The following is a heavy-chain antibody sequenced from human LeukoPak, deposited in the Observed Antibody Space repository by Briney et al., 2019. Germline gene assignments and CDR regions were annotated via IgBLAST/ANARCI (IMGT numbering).Heavy chain of an antibody. V-gene: IGHV3-30*03. Sequence: GGSLRLSCAASGFIFSSDGMNWVRQAPGKGLEGVAVISYDESQTNYADSVEGRFTISRDNSKNTLYLQMNSLRAEDTAVYYCASMLGVWFGELTDVDYWGQGTLVTVSS. CDR3: ASMLGVWFGELTDVDY. CDR1: GFIFSSDG. J-gene: IGHJ4*02. D-gene: IGHD3-10*01. CDR2: ISYDESQT.